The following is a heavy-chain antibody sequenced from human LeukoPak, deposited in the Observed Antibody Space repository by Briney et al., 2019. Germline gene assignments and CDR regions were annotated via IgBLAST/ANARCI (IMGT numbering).Heavy chain of an antibody. CDR1: GFTFSSYA. CDR2: ISGSGGST. Sequence: GGSLRLSCAASGFTFSSYAMSWVRQAPGKGLEWVSAISGSGGSTYYADSVKGRFTISRDTSKNTLYLQMNSLRAEDTAVYYCAKGFGELSVYYYYMDVWGKGTTVTISS. D-gene: IGHD3-16*02. J-gene: IGHJ6*03. V-gene: IGHV3-23*01. CDR3: AKGFGELSVYYYYMDV.